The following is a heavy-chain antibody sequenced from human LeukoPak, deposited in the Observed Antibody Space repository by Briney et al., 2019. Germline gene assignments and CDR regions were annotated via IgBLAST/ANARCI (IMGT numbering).Heavy chain of an antibody. CDR1: GFTFSSYG. Sequence: GGTLRLSCAASGFTFSSYGMHWVRQAPGKGLVWVSRINSDGINTSYADSVKGRFTISRDNAKNTLNLQMNSLRAEDTAVYYCARDLGQYYDTSDNWFDPWGQGTLVTVSS. D-gene: IGHD3-22*01. CDR3: ARDLGQYYDTSDNWFDP. CDR2: INSDGINT. V-gene: IGHV3-74*01. J-gene: IGHJ5*02.